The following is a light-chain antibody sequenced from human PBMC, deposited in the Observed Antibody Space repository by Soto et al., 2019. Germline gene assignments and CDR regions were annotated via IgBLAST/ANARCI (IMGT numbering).Light chain of an antibody. CDR2: AAS. Sequence: DIQMTQSPSSLSASVGDRVTITCRSSQSIISYLNWYKQKPGKAPKLLIYAASSLQSGVPSRFSGSGSGTDFTLTISSLQPEDFATYYCQQRYSTPRTFGQGTKLEIK. CDR1: QSIISY. V-gene: IGKV1-39*01. CDR3: QQRYSTPRT. J-gene: IGKJ2*01.